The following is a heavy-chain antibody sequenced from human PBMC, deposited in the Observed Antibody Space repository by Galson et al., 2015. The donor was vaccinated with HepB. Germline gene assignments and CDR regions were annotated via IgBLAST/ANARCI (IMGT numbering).Heavy chain of an antibody. V-gene: IGHV3-23*01. CDR2: ISGSTGST. CDR3: AKVITGMTSPFDY. CDR1: GFTFSSYA. J-gene: IGHJ4*02. Sequence: SLRLSCAASGFTFSSYAMSWVRQAPGKGLEWVSAISGSTGSTYDADSVKGRFTISRDSSKNTLYLQMNSLRAEDTAVYYCAKVITGMTSPFDYWGQGTLVTVSS. D-gene: IGHD1-20*01.